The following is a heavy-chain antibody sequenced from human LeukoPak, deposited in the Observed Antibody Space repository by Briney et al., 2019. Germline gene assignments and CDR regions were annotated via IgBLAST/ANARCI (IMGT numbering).Heavy chain of an antibody. V-gene: IGHV3-74*01. D-gene: IGHD3-9*01. CDR2: INTDGSST. J-gene: IGHJ4*02. Sequence: SCKASGYTFTGYYMHWVRQAPGKGLVWVSRINTDGSSTSYADSVKGRFTISRDNAKNTLYLQMNSLRAEDTAVYYCARGDILTGSYFDYWGQGTLVTVSS. CDR1: GYTFTGYY. CDR3: ARGDILTGSYFDY.